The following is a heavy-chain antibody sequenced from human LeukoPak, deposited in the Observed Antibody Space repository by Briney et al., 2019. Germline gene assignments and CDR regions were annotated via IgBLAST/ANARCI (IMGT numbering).Heavy chain of an antibody. J-gene: IGHJ3*02. CDR3: AKGESVGSVGAFDI. D-gene: IGHD4-23*01. V-gene: IGHV3-48*04. Sequence: GSLRLSCAASGFTFSSYSMNWVRQAPGKGLEWVSYISSSSSTIYYADSVKGRFTISRDNAKNSLYLQMNSLRAEDTAVYYCAKGESVGSVGAFDIWGQGTMVTVSS. CDR1: GFTFSSYS. CDR2: ISSSSSTI.